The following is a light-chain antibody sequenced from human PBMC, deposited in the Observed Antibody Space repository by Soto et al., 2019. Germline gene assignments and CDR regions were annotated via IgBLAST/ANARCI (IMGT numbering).Light chain of an antibody. CDR1: QRISSY. J-gene: IGKJ2*01. Sequence: DIQMTQSPSSLSASVGDRVTITCRASQRISSYLNWYQQKPGKAPKLLMYGASNLQSGVPSRISGGGFGTDFTLTISSLQPEDFAIYYCQQSYSTPQTFGQGTKLEIK. V-gene: IGKV1-39*01. CDR3: QQSYSTPQT. CDR2: GAS.